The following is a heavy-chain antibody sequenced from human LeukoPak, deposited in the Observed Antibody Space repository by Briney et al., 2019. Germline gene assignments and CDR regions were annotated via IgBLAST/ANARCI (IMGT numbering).Heavy chain of an antibody. V-gene: IGHV3-73*01. CDR1: GFTFSGSP. Sequence: GGSLRLSCAASGFTFSGSPMHWVRLASGKGLEWVGRIRSKADNYATAYAASVKGRFTISRHDSNNTAYLQMNSLKTEDTAIYYCTIGRSYWGQGTLVTVSS. J-gene: IGHJ4*02. D-gene: IGHD2-15*01. CDR3: TIGRSY. CDR2: IRSKADNYAT.